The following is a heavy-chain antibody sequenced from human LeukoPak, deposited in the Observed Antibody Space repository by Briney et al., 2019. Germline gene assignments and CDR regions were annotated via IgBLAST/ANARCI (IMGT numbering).Heavy chain of an antibody. CDR2: ISGGSTST. J-gene: IGHJ6*02. V-gene: IGHV3-21*01. CDR3: ARNTPSLSTNGMDV. D-gene: IGHD3-3*02. CDR1: GFTFSRYS. Sequence: SGGSLRLSCAVSGFTFSRYSMNWVRQAPGKGLEWVSVISGGSTSTFYADSVKGRFTISRDNAKNSLYLQMDSLRAEDTAVYYCARNTPSLSTNGMDVWGQGTTVTVSS.